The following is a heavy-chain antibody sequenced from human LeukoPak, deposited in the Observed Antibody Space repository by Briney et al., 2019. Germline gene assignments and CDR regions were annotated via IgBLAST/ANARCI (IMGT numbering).Heavy chain of an antibody. CDR3: ARVGYYDSSGYLDY. Sequence: ASVEVSCKASGYTFTDYYIHWVRQAPGQGLEWMGRINPNSGGTNYVQKFQGRVTMTRDTPISTAYVELSRLRSDDTAVYYCARVGYYDSSGYLDYWGQGTLVTVSS. J-gene: IGHJ4*02. CDR1: GYTFTDYY. CDR2: INPNSGGT. V-gene: IGHV1-2*06. D-gene: IGHD3-22*01.